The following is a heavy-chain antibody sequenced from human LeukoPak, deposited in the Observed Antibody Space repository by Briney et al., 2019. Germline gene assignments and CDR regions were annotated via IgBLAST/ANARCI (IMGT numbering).Heavy chain of an antibody. Sequence: GGSLRLSCAASGFTFSDYNMNWVRQAPGKGLEWVSYITNGGSTIHHADSVKGRFTISRDNAKKTLYLQMSSLRAEDTAVYYCARSIGLTGGGVDVWGQGTTVTVSS. D-gene: IGHD3-9*01. J-gene: IGHJ6*02. CDR1: GFTFSDYN. CDR3: ARSIGLTGGGVDV. CDR2: ITNGGSTI. V-gene: IGHV3-11*01.